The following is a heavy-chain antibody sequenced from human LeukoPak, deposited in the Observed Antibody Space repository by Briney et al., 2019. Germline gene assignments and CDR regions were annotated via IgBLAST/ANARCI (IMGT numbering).Heavy chain of an antibody. V-gene: IGHV4-39*01. CDR2: IYYSGST. Sequence: PSETLSLTCTVSGGSISSSSYYWGWIRQPPGKGLEWIGSIYYSGSTYYNPSLKSRVTISVDTSKNQFSLKLSSVTAADTAVYYCARHLIVGANSDYWGQGTLVTVSS. CDR3: ARHLIVGANSDY. CDR1: GGSISSSSYY. J-gene: IGHJ4*02. D-gene: IGHD1-26*01.